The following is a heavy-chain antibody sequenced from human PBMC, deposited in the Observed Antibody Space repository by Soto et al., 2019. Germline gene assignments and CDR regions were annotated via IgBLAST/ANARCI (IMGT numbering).Heavy chain of an antibody. Sequence: QVQLVESGGGVVQPGRSLRLSCASSGFTFSSYGMHWVRQAPGKGLEWVAVISYDGSYKYYADSVKGRFTISRDNSTNTLYLQMNSLRAEDTALYYCAKWAGGFDYWGQGTLVTVSS. CDR3: AKWAGGFDY. CDR1: GFTFSSYG. CDR2: ISYDGSYK. J-gene: IGHJ4*02. V-gene: IGHV3-30*18.